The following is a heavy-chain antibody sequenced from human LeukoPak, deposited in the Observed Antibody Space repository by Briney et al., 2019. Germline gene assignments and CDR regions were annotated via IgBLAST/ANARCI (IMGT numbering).Heavy chain of an antibody. V-gene: IGHV4-61*02. CDR3: ARGDYGSGTYLWGS. D-gene: IGHD3-10*01. J-gene: IGHJ5*02. Sequence: TLSLTCTVSNGSISSDTYFWSWIRQPAGKGLEWIGRMSSSGISTYSPSLKSRVTISIDTSRNQFSLQLTSVTAADTAVYYCARGDYGSGTYLWGSWGQGILVTVSP. CDR2: MSSSGIS. CDR1: NGSISSDTYF.